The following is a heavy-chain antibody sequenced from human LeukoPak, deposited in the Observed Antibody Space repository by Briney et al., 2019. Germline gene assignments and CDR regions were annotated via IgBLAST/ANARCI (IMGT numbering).Heavy chain of an antibody. V-gene: IGHV3-23*05. CDR3: AKRGNPAVGHHYLDV. CDR2: IRHSDSNT. CDR1: GFTFSSSD. J-gene: IGHJ6*03. D-gene: IGHD2-2*01. Sequence: GGSLRLSCAASGFTFSSSDMSWVRQAPGSGLEWVSSIRHSDSNTYYVDSVMGWFTISRDNSKNTLYLQMNSLSAEDTAVSYCAKRGNPAVGHHYLDVWGKGTTVSVSS.